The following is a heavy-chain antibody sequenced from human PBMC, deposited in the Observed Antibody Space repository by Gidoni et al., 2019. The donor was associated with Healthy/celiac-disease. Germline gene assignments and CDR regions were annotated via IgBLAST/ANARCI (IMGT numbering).Heavy chain of an antibody. CDR2: ISYDGSNK. CDR1: GFTFSSYG. V-gene: IGHV3-30*18. CDR3: AKGAELIRSNWGWEGYFDY. Sequence: QVQLVESGGGVVQPGRSLRLSCAASGFTFSSYGMHWVRQAPGKGLEWVAVISYDGSNKYYADSVKGRFTISRDNSKNTLYLQMNSLRAEDTAVYYCAKGAELIRSNWGWEGYFDYWGQGTLVTVSS. J-gene: IGHJ4*02. D-gene: IGHD7-27*01.